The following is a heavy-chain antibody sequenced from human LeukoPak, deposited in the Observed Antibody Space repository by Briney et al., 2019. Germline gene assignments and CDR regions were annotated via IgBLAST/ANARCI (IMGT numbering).Heavy chain of an antibody. J-gene: IGHJ4*02. CDR3: ARQYYDFWSGTEVGNY. CDR1: GGTFSSYA. Sequence: SVKVSCKASGGTFSSYAISWVRQAPGQGLEWMGRIIPIFGTANYAQKFQGRVTITTDESTSTAYMELSSLRSEDTAVYYCARQYYDFWSGTEVGNYRGQGTLVTVSS. CDR2: IIPIFGTA. D-gene: IGHD3-3*01. V-gene: IGHV1-69*05.